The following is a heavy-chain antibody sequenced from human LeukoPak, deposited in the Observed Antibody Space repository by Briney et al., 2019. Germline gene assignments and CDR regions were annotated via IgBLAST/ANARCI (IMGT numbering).Heavy chain of an antibody. CDR3: ARGAYAFWSAYTTSHHWFDP. J-gene: IGHJ5*02. D-gene: IGHD3-3*01. CDR2: INPNSGGT. V-gene: IGHV1-2*02. Sequence: ASVKVSCKASGYTFTGYYMHWVRQAPGQGLEWMGWINPNSGGTNYAQKFQGRVTMTGDTSISTAYMDLSRLRSDDTAVYYCARGAYAFWSAYTTSHHWFDPWGQGTLVTVSS. CDR1: GYTFTGYY.